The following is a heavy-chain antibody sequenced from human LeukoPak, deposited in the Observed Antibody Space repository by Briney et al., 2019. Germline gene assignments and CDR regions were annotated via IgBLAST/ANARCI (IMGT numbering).Heavy chain of an antibody. J-gene: IGHJ5*02. V-gene: IGHV1-2*02. CDR3: ARGGIVVVPAAENWFDP. Sequence: GASVKVSCKASGYTFTGYYMHWVRQAPGQGLEWMGWINPNSGGTNYGQKFQGRVTMTRDTSISTAYMELSRLRSDDTAVYYCARGGIVVVPAAENWFDPWGQGTLVTVSS. CDR1: GYTFTGYY. D-gene: IGHD2-2*01. CDR2: INPNSGGT.